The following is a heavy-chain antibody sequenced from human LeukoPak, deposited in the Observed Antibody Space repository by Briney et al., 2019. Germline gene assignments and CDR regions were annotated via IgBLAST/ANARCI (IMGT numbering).Heavy chain of an antibody. CDR3: ARDLYYYGSGSYYNSPSYYYYMDV. Sequence: SETLSLTCTASGGSISSYYWSWIRQPPGKGLEWIGRIYTSGSTNYNPSLMSRVTMSVDTSKNQFSLKLSSVTAADTAVYYCARDLYYYGSGSYYNSPSYYYYMDVWGKGTTVTVSS. D-gene: IGHD3-10*01. J-gene: IGHJ6*03. CDR2: IYTSGST. CDR1: GGSISSYY. V-gene: IGHV4-4*07.